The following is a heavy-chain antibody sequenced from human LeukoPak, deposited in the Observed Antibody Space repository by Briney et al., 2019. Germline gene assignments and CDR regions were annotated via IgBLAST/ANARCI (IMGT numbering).Heavy chain of an antibody. CDR3: TRGPGYDYVWGTYRADY. J-gene: IGHJ4*02. V-gene: IGHV3-64*01. CDR1: GFIFYSYA. Sequence: QPGGSLRLSCSASGFIFYSYAMHWVRQAPGRGLEYVAAITSSGSSTFHAHSVKGRFTISRDNSKNTLYLQMGSLRPEDMAVYFCTRGPGYDYVWGTYRADYWGQGTLVTVSS. CDR2: ITSSGSST. D-gene: IGHD3-16*02.